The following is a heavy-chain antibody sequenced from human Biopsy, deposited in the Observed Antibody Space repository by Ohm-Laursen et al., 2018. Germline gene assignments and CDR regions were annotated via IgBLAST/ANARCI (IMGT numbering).Heavy chain of an antibody. J-gene: IGHJ4*02. CDR3: AADSENCGGDCYIY. Sequence: ASVKVSCKVSGDSFTEFSIHWVRQAPGKGLEWMGGFDPEEGQRTYAQKFQGRLTMTEDTSADTVYMELRGLRSEDAAVYYCAADSENCGGDCYIYWGQGTQVTVSS. CDR2: FDPEEGQR. D-gene: IGHD2-21*02. V-gene: IGHV1-24*01. CDR1: GDSFTEFS.